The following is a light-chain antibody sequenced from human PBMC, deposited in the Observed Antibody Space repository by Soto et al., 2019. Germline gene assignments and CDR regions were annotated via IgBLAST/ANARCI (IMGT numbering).Light chain of an antibody. CDR2: GAS. CDR1: QIISTY. V-gene: IGKV1-16*01. J-gene: IGKJ1*01. Sequence: DIQMTQSPSSLAASVGDRVTISCRSSQIISTYLNWYQQKPGQVPTLLIYGASSLQSGVPSRFSGSGSGTEFTLTISSLQPDDFATYYCQQYNPYSPWTVGQGTQVEIK. CDR3: QQYNPYSPWT.